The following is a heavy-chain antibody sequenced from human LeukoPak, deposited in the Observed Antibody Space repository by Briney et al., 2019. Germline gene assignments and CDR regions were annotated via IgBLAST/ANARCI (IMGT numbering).Heavy chain of an antibody. CDR1: GFTFSSYA. Sequence: GGSLRLSCAAPGFTFSSYAMSWVRQAPGKGLEWVSAISGSGGSIYYADSVKGRFTISRDNSKNTLYLQMNSLRAEDTAVYYCAKDRTDEYYYDSSGYEYWGQGTLVTVSS. J-gene: IGHJ4*02. V-gene: IGHV3-23*01. D-gene: IGHD3-22*01. CDR3: AKDRTDEYYYDSSGYEY. CDR2: ISGSGGSI.